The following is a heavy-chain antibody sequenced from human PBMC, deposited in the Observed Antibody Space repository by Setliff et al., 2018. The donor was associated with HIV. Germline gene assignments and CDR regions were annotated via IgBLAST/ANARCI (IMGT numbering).Heavy chain of an antibody. CDR3: ARDRGSGSWFDF. CDR2: IYTSGST. Sequence: SETLSLTCTVSGGSISSGSYYWSWIRQPAGKGLEWIGRIYTSGSTNYNPSLKSRVTISVDTSKNQFSLKLSSVTAADTAVHYCARDRGSGSWFDFWGQGTLVTVSS. CDR1: GGSISSGSYY. V-gene: IGHV4-61*02. D-gene: IGHD1-26*01. J-gene: IGHJ4*02.